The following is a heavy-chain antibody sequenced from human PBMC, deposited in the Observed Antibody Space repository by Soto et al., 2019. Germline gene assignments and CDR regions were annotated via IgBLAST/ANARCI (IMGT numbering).Heavy chain of an antibody. V-gene: IGHV4-34*01. CDR3: ARHSFFDY. CDR2: INQSGST. CDR1: GGSFSGYY. Sequence: SETLSLTGAVYGGSFSGYYWSWIRQPPGKGLGWIGEINQSGSTNYNPSLKSRVSISVDTSKNQFSLKLSSVTAADTAVYSCARHSFFDYWGQGHLVIASS. J-gene: IGHJ4*02.